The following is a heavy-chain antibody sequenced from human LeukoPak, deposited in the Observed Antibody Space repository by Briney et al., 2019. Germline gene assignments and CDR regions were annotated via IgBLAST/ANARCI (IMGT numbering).Heavy chain of an antibody. D-gene: IGHD1-1*01. CDR3: ARHATKYYFDY. V-gene: IGHV4-39*01. CDR2: IYYSGST. J-gene: IGHJ4*02. Sequence: SETLSFTCTVSGGSISSSSYYWGWIRQPPGKGLEWIGTIYYSGSTYYNASLKSRVTISVDTSKNQFSLKLSSVTAADTAVYYCARHATKYYFDYWGQGTLVTVSS. CDR1: GGSISSSSYY.